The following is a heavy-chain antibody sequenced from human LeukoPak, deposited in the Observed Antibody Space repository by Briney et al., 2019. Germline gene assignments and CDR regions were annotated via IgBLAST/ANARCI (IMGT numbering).Heavy chain of an antibody. Sequence: KSSQTLSLTCTVSGGSISSGGYYWSWIRQHPGKGLEWIGYIYYSGSTYYNPSLKSRVTISVDTSKNQFSLKLSSVTAADTAVYXXXXXXXDSSGYTNYGMDVWGQGTTVTVSS. CDR2: IYYSGST. CDR1: GGSISSGGYY. D-gene: IGHD3-22*01. V-gene: IGHV4-31*03. J-gene: IGHJ6*02. CDR3: XXXXXDSSGYTNYGMDV.